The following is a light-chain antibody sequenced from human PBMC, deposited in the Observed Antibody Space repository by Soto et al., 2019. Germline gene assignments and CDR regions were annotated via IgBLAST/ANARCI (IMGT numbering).Light chain of an antibody. CDR1: SSDVGDYNY. CDR3: CSFAGSYTFWV. V-gene: IGLV2-11*01. CDR2: DVS. Sequence: QSALTQPRSVSGSPGQSVTISCTGTSSDVGDYNYVSWYQQYPGKAPKLVIYDVSKRPSGVPDRFSGSKSGNTDSLTISGLQAEDEADYYCCSFAGSYTFWVFCGGTKLTVL. J-gene: IGLJ3*02.